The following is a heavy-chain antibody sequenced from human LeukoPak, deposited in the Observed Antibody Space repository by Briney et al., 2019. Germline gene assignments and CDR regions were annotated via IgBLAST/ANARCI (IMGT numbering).Heavy chain of an antibody. J-gene: IGHJ5*02. CDR1: GYSISSGYY. D-gene: IGHD3-22*01. Sequence: PSETLSLTCAVSGYSISSGYYWGWIRQPPGKGLEWIGSIYHSGSTHYNPSLKSRVTISVDTSKNQFSLKLSSVTAADTAVYYCARDYYDSSGYFRLSGWFDPWGQGTLVTVSS. CDR2: IYHSGST. CDR3: ARDYYDSSGYFRLSGWFDP. V-gene: IGHV4-38-2*02.